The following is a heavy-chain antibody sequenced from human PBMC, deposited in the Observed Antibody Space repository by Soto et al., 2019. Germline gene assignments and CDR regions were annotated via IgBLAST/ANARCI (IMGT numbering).Heavy chain of an antibody. CDR1: GFTFSSYW. CDR3: AIDLGVGVN. CDR2: INSDGSRT. D-gene: IGHD2-8*01. Sequence: EVQLVESGGGLVQPGGSLRLSCAASGFTFSSYWMHWVRQAPGKGLVWVSRINSDGSRTSYADAGKGRFSISRDNAKNILYLQMNSLRAEDTAVYYCAIDLGVGVNLVQGTLVTVSS. J-gene: IGHJ4*02. V-gene: IGHV3-74*01.